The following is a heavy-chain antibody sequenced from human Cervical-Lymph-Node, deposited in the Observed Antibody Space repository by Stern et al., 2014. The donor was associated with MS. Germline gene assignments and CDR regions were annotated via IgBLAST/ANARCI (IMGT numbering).Heavy chain of an antibody. D-gene: IGHD3-22*01. V-gene: IGHV3-9*01. J-gene: IGHJ4*02. CDR3: TKDMQYDSSGYIDY. CDR2: ISWNSGSI. Sequence: EVQLVESGGGLVQPGRSLRLSCAASGFTFDDYAMHWVRQAPGKGLEWVSGISWNSGSIGYADSVKGRFTISRDNAKNSLYLQMNSLRAEDTALYHCTKDMQYDSSGYIDYWGQGTLVTVSS. CDR1: GFTFDDYA.